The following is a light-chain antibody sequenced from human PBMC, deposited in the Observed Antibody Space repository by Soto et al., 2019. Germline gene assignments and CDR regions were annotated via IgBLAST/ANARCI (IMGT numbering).Light chain of an antibody. CDR2: EVN. J-gene: IGLJ1*01. CDR1: SSDVGSYNL. CDR3: CSCAAGRASYV. Sequence: QSVLTQPASVSGSPGQSITISCTGTSSDVGSYNLVSWYQQHPGKAPKLMIYEVNKRPSGVSYRFSGSKSGNTASLTISGLQAEDEADYYCCSCAAGRASYVFGTGTKVTVL. V-gene: IGLV2-23*02.